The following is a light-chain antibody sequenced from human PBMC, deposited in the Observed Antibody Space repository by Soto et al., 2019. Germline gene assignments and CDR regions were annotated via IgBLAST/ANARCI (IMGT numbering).Light chain of an antibody. CDR2: EVT. J-gene: IGLJ2*01. CDR1: SSDVGGYNY. Sequence: QSALTQPPSASGSPGQSVTISCTGTSSDVGGYNYVSWYQQHPGTAPKLMIHEVTKRPSGVPDRFSGSKSGNTASLTVSGLQAEDEADYYCSSYAGSNNLVFGGGTKLTVL. CDR3: SSYAGSNNLV. V-gene: IGLV2-8*01.